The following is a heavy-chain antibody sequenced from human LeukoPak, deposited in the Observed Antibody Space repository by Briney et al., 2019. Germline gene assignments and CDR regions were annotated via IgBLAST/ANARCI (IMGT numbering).Heavy chain of an antibody. CDR1: GFTFSSHA. CDR3: AKVATMGDYYGMDV. Sequence: GGSPRLSCAASGFTFSSHAMSWVRQAPGKGLEWVSAISGSGGSTYYADSVKGRFTISRDNSKNTLYLQMNSLRAEDTAVYYCAKVATMGDYYGMDVWGQGTTVTVSS. V-gene: IGHV3-23*01. CDR2: ISGSGGST. D-gene: IGHD5-12*01. J-gene: IGHJ6*02.